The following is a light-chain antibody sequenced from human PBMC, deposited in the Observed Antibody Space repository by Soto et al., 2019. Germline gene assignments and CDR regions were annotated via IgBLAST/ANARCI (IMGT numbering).Light chain of an antibody. Sequence: EIVLTQSPGTLSLSPGERATLSCRASQSVGSYLAWYQQKPGQAPTLLIYGASSRATGVPDRLSGSGSGRDFTLTISRLEPEDFAVYYCQQYGGSPLVTFGQGTKLEIK. V-gene: IGKV3-20*01. CDR1: QSVGSY. CDR3: QQYGGSPLVT. J-gene: IGKJ2*01. CDR2: GAS.